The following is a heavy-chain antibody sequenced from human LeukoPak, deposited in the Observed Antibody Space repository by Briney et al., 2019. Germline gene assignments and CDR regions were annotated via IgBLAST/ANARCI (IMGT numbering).Heavy chain of an antibody. Sequence: GGSLRLSCAASGFTFSNAWMSWVRQAPGKGLEWVGRIKSKTDGGTTDYAAPVKGRFTISRDDSKNTLYLQMNSLKTEDTAVYYCTTDLLMETGCFDYWGQGTLVTVSS. J-gene: IGHJ4*02. CDR1: GFTFSNAW. CDR2: IKSKTDGGTT. D-gene: IGHD2-15*01. CDR3: TTDLLMETGCFDY. V-gene: IGHV3-15*01.